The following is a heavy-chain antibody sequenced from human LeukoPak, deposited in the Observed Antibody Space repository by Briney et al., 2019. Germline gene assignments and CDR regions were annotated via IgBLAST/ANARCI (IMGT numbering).Heavy chain of an antibody. Sequence: KAGGSLRLSCAASGFTFSNAWMSWVRQAPGKGLEWVGRIKSKTDGGTTDYAAPVKGRFTISRDDSKNTLYLQMNSLKTEDTAVYYCTTDNSYAYYFDYWGQGTLVTVSS. J-gene: IGHJ4*02. CDR3: TTDNSYAYYFDY. V-gene: IGHV3-15*01. CDR2: IKSKTDGGTT. D-gene: IGHD5-18*01. CDR1: GFTFSNAW.